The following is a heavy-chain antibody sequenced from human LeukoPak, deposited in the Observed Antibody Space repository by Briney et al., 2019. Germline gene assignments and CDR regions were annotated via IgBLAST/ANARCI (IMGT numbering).Heavy chain of an antibody. V-gene: IGHV1-18*01. CDR1: GYTFTRYA. CDR3: ARDYTSAEWLGFAFDV. J-gene: IGHJ3*01. Sequence: GASVKVSCTASGYTFTRYAISWVRQAPGQGLEWMSWINPFNGNTNDAEKFQGRVIMTTDTSTRTAYLEVRSLRSDDTAVYYCARDYTSAEWLGFAFDVWGQGTVVSVSS. D-gene: IGHD6-19*01. CDR2: INPFNGNT.